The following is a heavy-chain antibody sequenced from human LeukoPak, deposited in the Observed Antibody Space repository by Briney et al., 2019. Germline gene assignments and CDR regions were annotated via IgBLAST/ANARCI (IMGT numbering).Heavy chain of an antibody. CDR2: ISSSSSYI. D-gene: IGHD3-10*01. V-gene: IGHV3-21*01. CDR1: GFTFSNAW. Sequence: GGSLRLSCAASGFTFSNAWMSWVRQAPGKGLEWVSSISSSSSYIYYADSVKGRFTISRDNAKNSLYLQMNSLRAEDTAVYYCARPLWFGLRRYYGMDVWGQGTTVTVSS. J-gene: IGHJ6*02. CDR3: ARPLWFGLRRYYGMDV.